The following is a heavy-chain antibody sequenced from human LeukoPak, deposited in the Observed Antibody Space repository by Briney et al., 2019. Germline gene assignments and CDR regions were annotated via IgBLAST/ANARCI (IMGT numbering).Heavy chain of an antibody. CDR3: VRDGGYSGYEY. V-gene: IGHV3-7*04. Sequence: GGSLRLSCAASGFTFGSYWMTWVRQAPGKGLEWVANIKQDGSERYYVDSMKGRITISRDNAKKSLYLEVNSLSAEDTAVYHCVRDGGYSGYEYWGQGTLVTVSS. CDR1: GFTFGSYW. J-gene: IGHJ4*02. D-gene: IGHD5-12*01. CDR2: IKQDGSER.